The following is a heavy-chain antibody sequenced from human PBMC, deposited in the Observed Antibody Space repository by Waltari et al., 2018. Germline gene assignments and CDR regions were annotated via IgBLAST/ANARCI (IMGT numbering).Heavy chain of an antibody. CDR2: IRSKANSYAT. V-gene: IGHV3-73*01. D-gene: IGHD4-17*01. J-gene: IGHJ4*02. Sequence: EVQLVESGGGLVQPGGSLKLSCAASGFTFSGSAMHWVRQASGKGLEWVGRIRSKANSYATAYAASVKGRFTISRDDSKNTAYLQMTRLKTEDTAVYYCTPLSGERGDYWGQGTLVTVSS. CDR3: TPLSGERGDY. CDR1: GFTFSGSA.